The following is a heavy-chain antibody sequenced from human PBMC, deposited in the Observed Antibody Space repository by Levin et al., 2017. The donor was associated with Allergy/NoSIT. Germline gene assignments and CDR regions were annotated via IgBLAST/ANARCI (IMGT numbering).Heavy chain of an antibody. CDR2: IYYSGTT. V-gene: IGHV4-39*01. CDR1: GGSIRLRSYY. J-gene: IGHJ6*02. Sequence: SETLSLTCTVSGGSIRLRSYYWGWIRQSPGTGLEWIGTIYYSGTTYYNPSFKSRVTMSVDTSKNQFSLKLSSVTASDTAVYFCARQDRYTSNYEFYSMDVWGQGATVIVSS. D-gene: IGHD3-3*01. CDR3: ARQDRYTSNYEFYSMDV.